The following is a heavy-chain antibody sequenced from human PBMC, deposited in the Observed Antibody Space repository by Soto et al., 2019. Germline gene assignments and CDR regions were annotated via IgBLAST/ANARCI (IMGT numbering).Heavy chain of an antibody. D-gene: IGHD6-13*01. CDR2: IYHIGNT. J-gene: IGHJ5*02. V-gene: IGHV4-4*02. Sequence: QVQLQESGPGLVKPSGTLSLTCAVSGGSISSSNWWSWVRQPPGRGLEWIGEIYHIGNTNYNPSLNSRVTISVDKTKNQLSLKLTSVTAADTAVYYCARKSIAAAAYNWFDPWGQGTLVTVSS. CDR3: ARKSIAAAAYNWFDP. CDR1: GGSISSSNW.